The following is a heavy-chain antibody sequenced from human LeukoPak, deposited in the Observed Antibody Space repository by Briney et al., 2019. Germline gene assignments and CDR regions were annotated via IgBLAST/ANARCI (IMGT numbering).Heavy chain of an antibody. CDR3: AKSLGGWFGGLDY. D-gene: IGHD3-10*01. CDR2: IDWNGGNI. V-gene: IGHV3-9*01. J-gene: IGHJ4*02. Sequence: GGSLRLSCAASGFTFGDYAMHWVRQAPGKGLEWVSGIDWNGGNIGYADSVKCRFTISRDNAKNSLYLQMNSLIIEDTAFYYCAKSLGGWFGGLDYWGQGTLVTVSS. CDR1: GFTFGDYA.